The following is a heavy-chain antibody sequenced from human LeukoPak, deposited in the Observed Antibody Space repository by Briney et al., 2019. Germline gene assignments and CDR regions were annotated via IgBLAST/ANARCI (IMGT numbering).Heavy chain of an antibody. CDR2: INPNSGGT. D-gene: IGHD3-3*01. Sequence: GASVKVSCKASGYTFTGYYMHWVRQAPGQGLEWMGWINPNSGGTNYARKFQGRVTMTRDTSISTAYMELSRLRSDDTAVYYCARAPWRYDFWSGATFRPFFDHWGQGTLVTVSS. V-gene: IGHV1-2*02. J-gene: IGHJ4*02. CDR3: ARAPWRYDFWSGATFRPFFDH. CDR1: GYTFTGYY.